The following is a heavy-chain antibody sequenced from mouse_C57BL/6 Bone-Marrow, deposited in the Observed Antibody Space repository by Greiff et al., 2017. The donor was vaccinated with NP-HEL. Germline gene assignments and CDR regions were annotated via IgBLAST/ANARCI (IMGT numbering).Heavy chain of an antibody. CDR2: INYDGSST. V-gene: IGHV5-16*01. CDR3: ARDRYHGYYYYYAMDY. D-gene: IGHD2-3*01. Sequence: EVKLMESEGGLVQPGSSMKLSCTASGFTFSDYYMAWVRQVPEKGLEWVANINYDGSSTYYLDSLKSRFIISRDNAKNILYLQMSSLKSEDTATYYCARDRYHGYYYYYAMDYWGQGTSVTVSS. CDR1: GFTFSDYY. J-gene: IGHJ4*01.